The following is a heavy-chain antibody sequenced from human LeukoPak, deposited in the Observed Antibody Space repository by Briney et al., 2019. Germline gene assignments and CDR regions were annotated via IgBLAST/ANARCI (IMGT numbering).Heavy chain of an antibody. CDR3: ARALLRPWFDP. V-gene: IGHV4-59*01. D-gene: IGHD4-17*01. J-gene: IGHJ5*02. Sequence: PSETLSLTCTVSGGSISSYYWSWIRQPPGKGLEWIGYIYYSGSTNYNPSLKSRVTISVDTSKNQLSLKLSSVTAADTAVYYCARALLRPWFDPWGQGTLVTVSS. CDR1: GGSISSYY. CDR2: IYYSGST.